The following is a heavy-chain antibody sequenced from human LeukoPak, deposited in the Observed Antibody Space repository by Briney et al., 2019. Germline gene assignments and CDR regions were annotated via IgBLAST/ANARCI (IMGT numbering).Heavy chain of an antibody. V-gene: IGHV3-7*01. CDR1: GFTFSNSW. J-gene: IGHJ4*02. CDR2: MDQDGSEI. D-gene: IGHD6-13*01. CDR3: ARSDGSSWYSLHDY. Sequence: GGSLRLSCAASGFTFSNSWMSWVRQAPGKGLEWVANMDQDGSEIYHVASVKDRFTISRDNAKNSLYLQMNSLRAEDAAVYYCARSDGSSWYSLHDYWGQGTLVTVSS.